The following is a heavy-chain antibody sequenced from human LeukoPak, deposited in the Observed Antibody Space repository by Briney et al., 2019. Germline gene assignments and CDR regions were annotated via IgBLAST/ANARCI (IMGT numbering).Heavy chain of an antibody. D-gene: IGHD6-19*01. Sequence: PGGSLRLSCAASGFTFSSYEMNWVRQAPGKGLEWVSYISSSGSTIYYADSVKGRFTISRDNAKNSLYLHMNSLRAEDTAVYYCARDSSGWYHWFDPWGQGTLVTVSS. J-gene: IGHJ5*02. CDR1: GFTFSSYE. CDR3: ARDSSGWYHWFDP. V-gene: IGHV3-48*03. CDR2: ISSSGSTI.